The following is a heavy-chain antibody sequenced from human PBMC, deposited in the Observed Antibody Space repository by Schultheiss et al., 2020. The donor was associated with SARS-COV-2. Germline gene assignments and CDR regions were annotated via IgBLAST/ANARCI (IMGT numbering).Heavy chain of an antibody. CDR1: GYTFTSYG. V-gene: IGHV1-18*01. CDR2: ISAYNGNT. D-gene: IGHD1-26*01. J-gene: IGHJ6*02. Sequence: ASVKVSCKASGYTFTSYGISWVRQAPGQGLEWMGWISAYNGNTNYAQKLQGRVTITADESTSTAYMELSSLGSEDTAVYYCARSGRPYYYYYGMDVWGQGTTVTVSS. CDR3: ARSGRPYYYYYGMDV.